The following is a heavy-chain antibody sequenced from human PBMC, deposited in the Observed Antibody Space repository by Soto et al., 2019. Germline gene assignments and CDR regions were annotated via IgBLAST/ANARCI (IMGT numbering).Heavy chain of an antibody. CDR2: ISGSGGST. V-gene: IGHV3-23*01. CDR1: GFTFSSYA. J-gene: IGHJ6*02. CDR3: AKPYTTYYYYGMDV. D-gene: IGHD1-1*01. Sequence: PGGSLRLSCAASGFTFSSYAMSWVRQAPGKGLEWVSAISGSGGSTYYADSVKGRFTISRDNSKNTPYLQMNSLRAEDTAVYYCAKPYTTYYYYGMDVWGQGTTVTVSS.